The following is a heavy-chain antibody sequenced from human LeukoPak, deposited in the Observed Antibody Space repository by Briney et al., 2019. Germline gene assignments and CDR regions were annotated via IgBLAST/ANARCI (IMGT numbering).Heavy chain of an antibody. CDR1: GGSISSGGYY. Sequence: PSETLSLTCAVSGGSISSGGYYWSWIRQPAGKGLEWIGRIYTSGSTNYNPSLKSRVTMSVDTSKNQFSLKLSSVTAADTAVYYCARLVVVAATAPSYSFDCWGQGTLVTVSS. CDR2: IYTSGST. V-gene: IGHV4-61*02. D-gene: IGHD2-15*01. J-gene: IGHJ4*02. CDR3: ARLVVVAATAPSYSFDC.